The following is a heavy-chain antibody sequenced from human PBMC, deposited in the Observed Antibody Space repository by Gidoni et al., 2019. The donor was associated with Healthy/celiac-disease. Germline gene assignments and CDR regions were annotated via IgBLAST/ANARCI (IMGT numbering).Heavy chain of an antibody. CDR2: IYYSGRT. J-gene: IGHJ5*02. V-gene: IGHV4-31*03. CDR3: ARERPRCSGGSCHNWFDP. Sequence: QVQLQESGPGLVKPSQTLSLTCTVSGGSISSGGYYWSWSRQHPGKGLEWIGYIYYSGRTYYNPSLKSRVTISVDTSKNQFSLKLSSVTAADTAVYYCARERPRCSGGSCHNWFDPWGQGTLVTVSS. D-gene: IGHD2-15*01. CDR1: GGSISSGGYY.